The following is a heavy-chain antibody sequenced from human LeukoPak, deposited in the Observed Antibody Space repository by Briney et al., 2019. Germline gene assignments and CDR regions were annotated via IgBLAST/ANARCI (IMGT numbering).Heavy chain of an antibody. J-gene: IGHJ6*03. CDR1: GFTFSSYS. D-gene: IGHD3-16*01. CDR2: ISTSSSYI. V-gene: IGHV3-21*06. CDR3: ARGGDHPTYLFQYMDV. Sequence: PGGSLRLSCAASGFTFSSYSMNWVRQAPGKGLEWVSSISTSSSYIYYADSVEGRFTISRDNAKNSLFLQMNSLRAEDTAVYYCARGGDHPTYLFQYMDVWGKGTTVTVS.